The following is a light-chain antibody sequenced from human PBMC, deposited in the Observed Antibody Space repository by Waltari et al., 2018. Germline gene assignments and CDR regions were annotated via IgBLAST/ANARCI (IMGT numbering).Light chain of an antibody. J-gene: IGKJ4*01. CDR1: QSVSSN. CDR2: GAS. Sequence: EIVMSQSPATLSVSPGERATLPCRARQSVSSNLAWYQQKPGQAPRLLIYGASTRATGIPARFSGSGSGTEFTLTISSLQSEDFAVYYCQQYNNWPFTFGGGTKVEIK. CDR3: QQYNNWPFT. V-gene: IGKV3-15*01.